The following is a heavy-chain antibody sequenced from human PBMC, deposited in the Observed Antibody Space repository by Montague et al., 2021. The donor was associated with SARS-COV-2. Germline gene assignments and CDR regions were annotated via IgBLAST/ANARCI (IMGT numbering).Heavy chain of an antibody. CDR3: AREGDIVVVTDAFDI. Sequence: SLRLSCAASGFTFSSYAMHWIRQAPGKGLEWVAVISYDGSNKYYVDSVKGRFTIPRDNSKNTLYLQMNSLRAEDTAVYYCAREGDIVVVTDAFDIWGQGTMVTVSS. J-gene: IGHJ3*02. CDR2: ISYDGSNK. D-gene: IGHD2-21*02. CDR1: GFTFSSYA. V-gene: IGHV3-30*04.